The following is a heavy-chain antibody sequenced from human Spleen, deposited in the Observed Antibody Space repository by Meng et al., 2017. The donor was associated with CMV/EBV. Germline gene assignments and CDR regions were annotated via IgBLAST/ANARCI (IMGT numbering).Heavy chain of an antibody. CDR3: ARAHYDILAGYSDYFDY. CDR1: GYTFTDYY. CDR2: INPKNGGT. D-gene: IGHD3-9*01. Sequence: ASVKVSCKASGYTFTDYYVNWVRQAPGQGLEWMGSINPKNGGTHYAQKFQGRVTMTRDTSIITAYMELSSLGSDDTAVYYCARAHYDILAGYSDYFDYWGQGTLVTVS. J-gene: IGHJ4*02. V-gene: IGHV1-2*02.